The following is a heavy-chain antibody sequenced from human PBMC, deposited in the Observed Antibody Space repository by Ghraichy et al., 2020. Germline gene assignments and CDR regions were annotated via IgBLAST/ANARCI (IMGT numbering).Heavy chain of an antibody. CDR1: GGSFSGYY. CDR3: ARVRLTHAHYYYGMDV. Sequence: SETLSLTCAVYGGSFSGYYWSWIRQPPGKGLEWIGEINHSGSTNYNPSLKSRVTISVDTSKNQFSLKLSSVTAADTAVYYCARVRLTHAHYYYGMDVWGQGTTVTVSS. J-gene: IGHJ6*02. V-gene: IGHV4-34*01. CDR2: INHSGST. D-gene: IGHD2-21*02.